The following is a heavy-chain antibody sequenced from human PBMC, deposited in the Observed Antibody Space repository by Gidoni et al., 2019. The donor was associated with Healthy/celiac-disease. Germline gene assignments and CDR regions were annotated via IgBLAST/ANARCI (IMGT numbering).Heavy chain of an antibody. V-gene: IGHV3-30*02. CDR2: IRYDGSNK. Sequence: QVQLVESGGGVVQPGGSLRLSCAASGFTFSSYGMHWVRQAPGKGLEWVAFIRYDGSNKYYADSVKGRFTISRDNSKNTLYLQMNSLRAEDTAVYYCARGGGFWEPHFDYWGQGTLVTVSS. D-gene: IGHD1-26*01. CDR3: ARGGGFWEPHFDY. J-gene: IGHJ4*02. CDR1: GFTFSSYG.